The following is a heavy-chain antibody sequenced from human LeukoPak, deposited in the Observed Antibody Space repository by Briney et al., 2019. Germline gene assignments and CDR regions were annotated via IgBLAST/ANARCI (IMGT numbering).Heavy chain of an antibody. V-gene: IGHV1-69*06. CDR1: GGTFSSYA. CDR2: IIPIFGTA. Sequence: RASVKVSCKASGGTFSSYAISWVRQAPGQGLEWMGGIIPIFGTANYAQKFQGRVTITADKSTSTAYMELSSPRSEDTAVYYCARFSSSTSWDFDYWGQGTLVTVSS. CDR3: ARFSSSTSWDFDY. D-gene: IGHD2-2*01. J-gene: IGHJ4*02.